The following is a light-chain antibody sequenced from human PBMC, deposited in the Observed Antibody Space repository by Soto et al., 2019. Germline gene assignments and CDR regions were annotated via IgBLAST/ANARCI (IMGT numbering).Light chain of an antibody. CDR3: QQYNTFWT. CDR1: QSISSW. CDR2: DVS. J-gene: IGKJ1*01. V-gene: IGKV1-5*01. Sequence: DIQLTQSPSYMSASVCNSVTSTSRASQSISSWLAWYQQKPGKAPKLLIYDVSTLERGVPSRFSGSGSGTEFTLTISSLQPEDSATYYCQQYNTFWTFGQGTKVDIK.